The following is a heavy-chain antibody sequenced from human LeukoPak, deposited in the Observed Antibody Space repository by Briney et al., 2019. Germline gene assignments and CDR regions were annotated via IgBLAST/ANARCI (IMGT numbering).Heavy chain of an antibody. CDR1: GYSFTSYW. J-gene: IGHJ4*02. CDR3: ARVSYDSTSYYPTNPLDY. CDR2: IYPGDSDT. Sequence: PGESLKISCKGSGYSFTSYWIGWVRQMPGKGLEWMGIIYPGDSDTRYSPSFQGQVTISADKSISTAYLQWSSLKASDTAMYYCARVSYDSTSYYPTNPLDYWGQGTLVTVSS. D-gene: IGHD3-22*01. V-gene: IGHV5-51*01.